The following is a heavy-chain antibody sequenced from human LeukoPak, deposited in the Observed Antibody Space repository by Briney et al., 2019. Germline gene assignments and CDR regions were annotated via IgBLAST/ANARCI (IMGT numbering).Heavy chain of an antibody. V-gene: IGHV3-21*01. CDR1: GFTFSSYS. D-gene: IGHD3-22*01. CDR3: ARDSYYYDSSGFID. Sequence: GGSLRLSCAASGFTFSSYSMNWVRQAPAKGLEWVSSISSSSSYIYYADSVKGRFTISRDNAKNSLYLQMNSLRAEDTAVYYCARDSYYYDSSGFIDWGQGTLVTVSS. J-gene: IGHJ4*02. CDR2: ISSSSSYI.